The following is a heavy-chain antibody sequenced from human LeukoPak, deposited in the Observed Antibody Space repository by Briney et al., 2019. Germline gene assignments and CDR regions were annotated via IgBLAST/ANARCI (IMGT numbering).Heavy chain of an antibody. J-gene: IGHJ6*02. CDR3: AREERSGYSYGYHYYYGMDV. CDR1: GYTFTGYY. CDR2: INPNSGGT. D-gene: IGHD5-18*01. Sequence: ASVKVSCKASGYTFTGYYMHWVRQAPGQGLEWMGWINPNSGGTNYAQKFQGWVTMTRDTSISTAYMELSRLRSDDTAVYYCAREERSGYSYGYHYYYGMDVWGQGTTVTVSS. V-gene: IGHV1-2*04.